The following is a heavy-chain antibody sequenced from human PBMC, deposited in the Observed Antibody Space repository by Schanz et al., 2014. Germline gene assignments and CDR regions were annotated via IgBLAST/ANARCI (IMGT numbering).Heavy chain of an antibody. CDR3: ARDRDQWDGNYLDY. D-gene: IGHD1-26*01. CDR1: GHPFTAYY. J-gene: IGHJ4*02. CDR2: IGGFDGNT. V-gene: IGHV1-18*04. Sequence: QVQLVQSGAEVKKPGASVKVSCKASGHPFTAYYMHWVRQAPGQGLEWMGWIGGFDGNTNFAQKFQGRVTMTTDTSTSTVYMELRSLTSDDSAVYYCARDRDQWDGNYLDYWGQGTLVTVSS.